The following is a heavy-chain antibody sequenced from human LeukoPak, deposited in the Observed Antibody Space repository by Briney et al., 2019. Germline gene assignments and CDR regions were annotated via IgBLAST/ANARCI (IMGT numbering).Heavy chain of an antibody. D-gene: IGHD3-22*01. CDR1: GGSISSGDYY. J-gene: IGHJ4*02. CDR2: IYHSGST. Sequence: SETLSLTCTVSGGSISSGDYYWRWLRQPPGTGLEWIGYIYHSGSTHFNPSLKSRVTISVDTSKNQFSLKLSSVTAADTAVYFCARGPDSSGYYYFDYWGQGTLVTVSS. CDR3: ARGPDSSGYYYFDY. V-gene: IGHV4-30-4*01.